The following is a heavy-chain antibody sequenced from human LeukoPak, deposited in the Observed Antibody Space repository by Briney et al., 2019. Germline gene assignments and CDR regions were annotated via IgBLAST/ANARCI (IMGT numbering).Heavy chain of an antibody. CDR3: ASPPSYDFWSGYYNEKGYYFDY. D-gene: IGHD3-3*01. Sequence: ASVKVSCKASGYTFTSYGISWVRQAPGQGLEWMGGIIPIFGTANYAQKFQGRVTITTDESTSTAYMELSSLRSEDTAVYYCASPPSYDFWSGYYNEKGYYFDYWGQGTLVTVSS. CDR1: GYTFTSYG. V-gene: IGHV1-69*05. J-gene: IGHJ4*02. CDR2: IIPIFGTA.